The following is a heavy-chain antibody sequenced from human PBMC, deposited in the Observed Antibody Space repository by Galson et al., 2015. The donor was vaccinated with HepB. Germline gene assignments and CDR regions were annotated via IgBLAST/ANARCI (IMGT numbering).Heavy chain of an antibody. CDR3: AKDRRVLRGGFDY. CDR1: GFTFSSYG. Sequence: LRLSCAASGFTFSSYGMHWVRQAPGKGLEWVAVISYDGSNKYYADSVKGRFAISRDNSKNTLYLQMNSLRAEDTAVYYCAKDRRVLRGGFDYWGQGTLVTVSS. D-gene: IGHD3-10*01. V-gene: IGHV3-30*18. CDR2: ISYDGSNK. J-gene: IGHJ4*02.